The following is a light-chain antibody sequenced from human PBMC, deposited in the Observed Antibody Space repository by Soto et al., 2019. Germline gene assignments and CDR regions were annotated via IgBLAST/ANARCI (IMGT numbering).Light chain of an antibody. CDR3: QQYGRSPPKT. Sequence: EIVLTQSPGTLSLSPGERATLSCRASESLSSAYLAWYQQKPGQAPRLLLYGASTRATGIPDRFSGSGSGTEFTLTISRLEPEDLAVYYCQQYGRSPPKTFGQGTKVDIK. CDR1: ESLSSAY. J-gene: IGKJ1*01. CDR2: GAS. V-gene: IGKV3-20*01.